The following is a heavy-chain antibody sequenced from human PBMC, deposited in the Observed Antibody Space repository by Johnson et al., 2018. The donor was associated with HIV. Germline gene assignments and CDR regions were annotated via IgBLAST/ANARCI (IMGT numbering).Heavy chain of an antibody. CDR3: ARTQVVYAHFDI. J-gene: IGHJ3*02. V-gene: IGHV3-20*04. CDR2: INWNGGST. D-gene: IGHD2-8*02. CDR1: GFTFDDYG. Sequence: VQLVESGGSVVRPGGSLRLSCAASGFTFDDYGMSWVRQAPGKGLEWVSGINWNGGSTYYADSVKGRFTISRDKSKNTLYLQMNSLRAEDTAVYYCARTQVVYAHFDIWGQGTMVTVSS.